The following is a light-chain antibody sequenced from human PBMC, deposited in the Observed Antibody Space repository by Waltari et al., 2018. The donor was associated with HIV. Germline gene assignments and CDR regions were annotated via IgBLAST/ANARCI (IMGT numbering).Light chain of an antibody. V-gene: IGLV2-23*02. CDR2: EVS. Sequence: QSALTQPASVSGSPGQSITISCTGTSGDVGSYNLVSWYQQHPGKAPKLMIYEVSKRPSGVSSRFAGSKSGNTASLTISWLQAEDEAYYYCCSYAGSSTFVVFGGGTKLTVL. J-gene: IGLJ2*01. CDR3: CSYAGSSTFVV. CDR1: SGDVGSYNL.